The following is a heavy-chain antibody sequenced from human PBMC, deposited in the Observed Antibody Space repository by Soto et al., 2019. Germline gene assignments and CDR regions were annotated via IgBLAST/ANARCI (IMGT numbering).Heavy chain of an antibody. J-gene: IGHJ6*02. CDR2: ASFDGSDT. Sequence: QVQLVESRGGVVQPGRSLRLSCAVSGFIFRSYAMHWVRQAPGKGLEWVAVASFDGSDTYSSDSVKGRFTISRDNSKNMLYLQMNSLRAEDTAVYYCARCPSSSAFYYYGMDVWGQGTTVTVSS. V-gene: IGHV3-30-3*01. D-gene: IGHD2-15*01. CDR1: GFIFRSYA. CDR3: ARCPSSSAFYYYGMDV.